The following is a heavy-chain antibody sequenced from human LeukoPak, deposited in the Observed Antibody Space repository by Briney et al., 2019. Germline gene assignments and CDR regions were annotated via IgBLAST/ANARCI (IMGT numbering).Heavy chain of an antibody. CDR3: TRRVAVGDY. V-gene: IGHV3-73*01. CDR2: IRSKANSYAT. Sequence: GALRLSCAASGFTLSDHYIDWVRQAPGKGLEWVGRIRSKANSYATAYAASVKGRFTISRDDSKNTAYLQMNSLKTEDTAVYYCTRRVAVGDYWGQGTLVTVSS. CDR1: GFTLSDHY. D-gene: IGHD2-15*01. J-gene: IGHJ4*02.